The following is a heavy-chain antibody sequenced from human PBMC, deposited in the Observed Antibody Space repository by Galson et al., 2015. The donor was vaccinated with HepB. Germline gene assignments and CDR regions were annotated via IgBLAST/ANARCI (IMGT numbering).Heavy chain of an antibody. CDR1: GFTFSNYA. CDR3: ASRYSDTSGDKGVSRYFQQ. V-gene: IGHV3-23*01. Sequence: SLRLSCAASGFTFSNYALSWVRQAPGKGLEWVSIISATGYTTFYADSVKGRFTISRDSSKNTFDLQMDSLRDEDTAVYFCASRYSDTSGDKGVSRYFQQWGQGTVVTVSS. D-gene: IGHD3-22*01. CDR2: ISATGYTT. J-gene: IGHJ1*01.